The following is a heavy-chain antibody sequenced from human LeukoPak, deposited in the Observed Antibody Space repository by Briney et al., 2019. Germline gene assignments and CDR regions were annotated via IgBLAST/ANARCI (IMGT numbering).Heavy chain of an antibody. V-gene: IGHV3-48*04. CDR2: ISSSSSTI. CDR1: GFPFSSYS. CDR3: ARGLRGYCSGGSCQPLGY. J-gene: IGHJ4*02. Sequence: GGSLRLSCAASGFPFSSYSMTWVRQAPGKGLEWVSYISSSSSTIYYADSVKGRFTISRDNAKNSLYLQMNSLRAEDTAVYDCARGLRGYCSGGSCQPLGYWGQGTLVTVSS. D-gene: IGHD2-15*01.